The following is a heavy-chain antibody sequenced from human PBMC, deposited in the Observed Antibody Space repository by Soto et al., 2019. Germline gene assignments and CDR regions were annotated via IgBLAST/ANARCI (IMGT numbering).Heavy chain of an antibody. D-gene: IGHD4-17*01. V-gene: IGHV3-30-3*01. CDR1: GFTFSSYA. CDR3: ARERPHHGDAGRVHYYGMDV. CDR2: ISYDGSNK. J-gene: IGHJ6*02. Sequence: QVQLVESGGGVVQPGRSLRLSCAASGFTFSSYAMHWVRQAPGKGLEWVAVISYDGSNKYYADSVKGRFTISRDNSKNTRYLQMNSLRAEDTAVYYCARERPHHGDAGRVHYYGMDVWGQGTTVTVSS.